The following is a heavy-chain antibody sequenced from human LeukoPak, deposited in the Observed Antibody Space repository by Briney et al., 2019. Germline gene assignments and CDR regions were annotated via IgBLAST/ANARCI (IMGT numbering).Heavy chain of an antibody. Sequence: PGGSLRLSCVASGFTFTSYWMTWVRQAPGQGLECVAYINQDGSGKYYVDSVKGRFTISRDNARNSLYLQMNSLRVEDTAVYYCARENFQYWAQGTLVTVSS. CDR3: ARENFQY. CDR1: GFTFTSYW. J-gene: IGHJ4*02. V-gene: IGHV3-7*04. CDR2: INQDGSGK.